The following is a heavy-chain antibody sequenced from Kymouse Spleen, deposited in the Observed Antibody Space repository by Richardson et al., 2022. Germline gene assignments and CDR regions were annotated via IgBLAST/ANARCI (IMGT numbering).Heavy chain of an antibody. CDR3: ARERSSIAARPDAFDI. Sequence: QLQLQESGPGLVKPSETLSLTCTVSGGSISSSSYYWGWIRQPPGKGLEWIGSIYYSGSTYYNPSLKSRVTISVDTSKNQFSLKLSSVTAADTAVYYCARERSSIAARPDAFDIWGQGTMVTVSS. CDR2: IYYSGST. CDR1: GGSISSSSYY. V-gene: IGHV4-39*01. D-gene: IGHD6-6*01. J-gene: IGHJ3*02.